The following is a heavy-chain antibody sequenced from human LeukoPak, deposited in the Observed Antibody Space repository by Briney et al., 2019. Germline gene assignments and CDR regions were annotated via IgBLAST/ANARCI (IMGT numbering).Heavy chain of an antibody. CDR2: IKIDGSEK. J-gene: IGHJ4*02. V-gene: IGHV3-7*01. CDR3: AREIPGGAVALDY. D-gene: IGHD1-26*01. Sequence: GGSLRLSCAASGFTFSSYWMSWVRQAPGKGLEWVANIKIDGSEKYYVDSVKGRFTISRDNAKNLLYLQMNSLRAEDSAVYYCAREIPGGAVALDYWGQGTLVTVSS. CDR1: GFTFSSYW.